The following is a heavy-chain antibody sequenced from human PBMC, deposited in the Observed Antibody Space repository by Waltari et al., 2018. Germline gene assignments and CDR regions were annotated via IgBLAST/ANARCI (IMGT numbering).Heavy chain of an antibody. J-gene: IGHJ4*02. V-gene: IGHV4-39*07. CDR1: GGAISSSIYY. CDR2: IYYSDYT. CDR3: ARDPAPSDYFDS. D-gene: IGHD6-6*01. Sequence: QLQLQESGPGLVRPSETLSLTCTVSGGAISSSIYYWGWIRQPPGKGLEWIGNIYYSDYTYFNPSLKSQVTISSDTSRNQFSLKLTSVTAADTAVYYCARDPAPSDYFDSWGQGTLVTVSS.